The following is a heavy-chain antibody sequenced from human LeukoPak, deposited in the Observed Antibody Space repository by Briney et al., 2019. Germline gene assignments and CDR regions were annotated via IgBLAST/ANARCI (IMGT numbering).Heavy chain of an antibody. CDR2: IIPIFGTA. CDR3: ARVPYYYDSSGFLPSLTGDY. V-gene: IGHV1-69*13. J-gene: IGHJ4*02. D-gene: IGHD3-22*01. Sequence: SVKVSCTASGGTFSSYAISWVRQAPGQGLEWMGGIIPIFGTANYAQKFQGRVTITADESTSTAYMELSSLRSEDTAVYYCARVPYYYDSSGFLPSLTGDYRGQGTLVTVSS. CDR1: GGTFSSYA.